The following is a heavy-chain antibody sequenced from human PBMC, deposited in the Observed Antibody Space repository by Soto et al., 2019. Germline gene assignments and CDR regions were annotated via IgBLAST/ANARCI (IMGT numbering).Heavy chain of an antibody. CDR2: IWFDGRNE. V-gene: IGHV3-33*06. CDR3: AKDSATRYSTAPIDY. J-gene: IGHJ4*02. Sequence: GGSLRLSCAASGFTFSHTGMHWVRQAPGKGLEWVAVIWFDGRNEYYADSVKGRFTISRDNSNNTMYLQMNNLRVEDSGVYHCAKDSATRYSTAPIDYWGQGTLVTVSS. D-gene: IGHD6-13*01. CDR1: GFTFSHTG.